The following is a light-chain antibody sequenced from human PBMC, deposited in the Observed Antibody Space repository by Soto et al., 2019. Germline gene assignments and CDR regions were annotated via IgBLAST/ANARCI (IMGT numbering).Light chain of an antibody. J-gene: IGLJ1*01. V-gene: IGLV2-23*01. CDR2: EGS. CDR3: CSYAGSSTLV. CDR1: SSDVRSYNL. Sequence: QSALTQPASVSGSPGQSITISCTGTSSDVRSYNLVSWYQQHPGKAPKIMIYEGSKRPSGVSNRFSGSKSGNTASLTISGLQAEDEADYYCCSYAGSSTLVFGTGTKVTVL.